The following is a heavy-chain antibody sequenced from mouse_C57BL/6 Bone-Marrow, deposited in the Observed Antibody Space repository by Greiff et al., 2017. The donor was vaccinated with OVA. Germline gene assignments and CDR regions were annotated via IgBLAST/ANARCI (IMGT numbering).Heavy chain of an antibody. CDR1: GYTFTGDW. V-gene: IGHV1-61*01. D-gene: IGHD1-1*01. CDR3: ASNTGEGY. J-gene: IGHJ2*01. CDR2: IYPADSDT. Sequence: QVQLQQSGAELVRPGSSVKLSCKASGYTFTGDWMDWVKQRPGQGLEWIGNIYPADSDTHYNQKFKDKATLTVDKSSTTAYMQLSSLTSEDSAVYYCASNTGEGYWGKGTTLTVSS.